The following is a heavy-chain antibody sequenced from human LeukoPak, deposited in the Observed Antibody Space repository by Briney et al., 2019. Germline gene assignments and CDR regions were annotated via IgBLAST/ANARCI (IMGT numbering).Heavy chain of an antibody. CDR2: ISAYNGNT. V-gene: IGHV1-18*01. D-gene: IGHD3-22*01. Sequence: ASVKVSCKTSGYTFSSYGISWVRQAAGQGLEWMGWISAYNGNTNYAQKLQGRVTMTTDTSTSTAHMELRSLRSDDTAVYYCARGGITTSSDYWGQGTLVTVSS. CDR3: ARGGITTSSDY. J-gene: IGHJ4*02. CDR1: GYTFSSYG.